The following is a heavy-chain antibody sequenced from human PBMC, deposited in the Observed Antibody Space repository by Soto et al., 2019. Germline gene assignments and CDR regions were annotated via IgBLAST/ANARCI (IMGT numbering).Heavy chain of an antibody. CDR1: GFTFSSYG. CDR2: ISYDGWNK. Sequence: GGSLRLSCAASGFTFSSYGMHWVRQAPGKGLEWVAVISYDGWNKYYADSVKGRFTISRDSSKNTLYLQMNSLRPEDSAVYYCAKDLCSGGSCHIFDYWGQGTLVTVS. V-gene: IGHV3-30*18. CDR3: AKDLCSGGSCHIFDY. D-gene: IGHD2-15*01. J-gene: IGHJ4*02.